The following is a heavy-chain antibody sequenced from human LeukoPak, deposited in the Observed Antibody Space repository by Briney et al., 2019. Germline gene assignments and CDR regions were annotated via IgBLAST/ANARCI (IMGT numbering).Heavy chain of an antibody. J-gene: IGHJ4*02. CDR1: GGTFSSYA. CDR2: IMLIFGTA. D-gene: IGHD6-13*01. CDR3: ASRGDRIAAAGYYFDY. Sequence: SVKVSCKASGGTFSSYASSWVRQAPGQGREWMGGIMLIFGTANYAQKFQARVTITPDESTSTAYMELSSLRSEDTAVYYCASRGDRIAAAGYYFDYWGQGTLVTVSS. V-gene: IGHV1-69*13.